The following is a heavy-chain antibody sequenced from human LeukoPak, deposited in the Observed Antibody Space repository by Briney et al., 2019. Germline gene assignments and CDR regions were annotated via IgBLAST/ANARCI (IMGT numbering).Heavy chain of an antibody. D-gene: IGHD6-6*01. J-gene: IGHJ6*03. Sequence: GGSLRLSCAASGFTFSDYWMTWVRQAPGKGLEWVANINQDGSEKNYVNSVKGRFTISRDNAKNSLYLQMNSLRAEDTAVYYCARAAYSSSILYYHYYYYMDVWGKGTTVTVSS. CDR3: ARAAYSSSILYYHYYYYMDV. CDR1: GFTFSDYW. CDR2: INQDGSEK. V-gene: IGHV3-7*01.